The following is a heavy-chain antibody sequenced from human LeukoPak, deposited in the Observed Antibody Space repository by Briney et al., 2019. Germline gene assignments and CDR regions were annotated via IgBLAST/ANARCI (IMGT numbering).Heavy chain of an antibody. Sequence: GASVKVSCKASGGTFSSYGISWVRQAPGQGLEWMGGIIPIFGTANYAQKLQGRVTITTDESTSTAYMELSSLRSKDTAVYYCASSAIAVAGSMADYWGQGTLVTVSS. CDR3: ASSAIAVAGSMADY. J-gene: IGHJ4*02. D-gene: IGHD6-19*01. CDR2: IIPIFGTA. V-gene: IGHV1-69*05. CDR1: GGTFSSYG.